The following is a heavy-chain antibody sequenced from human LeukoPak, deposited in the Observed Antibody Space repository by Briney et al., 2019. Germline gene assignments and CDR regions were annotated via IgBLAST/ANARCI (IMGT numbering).Heavy chain of an antibody. V-gene: IGHV3-11*04. CDR2: ISSSGSTI. Sequence: GGSLRLSCAASGFTFSDYYMSWIRQAPGKWLEWVSYISSSGSTIYYADSVKGRFTISRDNAKNSLYLQMNSLRAEDTAVYYCARGLRQLELLGDWFDPWGQGTLVTVSS. J-gene: IGHJ5*02. CDR1: GFTFSDYY. CDR3: ARGLRQLELLGDWFDP. D-gene: IGHD1-7*01.